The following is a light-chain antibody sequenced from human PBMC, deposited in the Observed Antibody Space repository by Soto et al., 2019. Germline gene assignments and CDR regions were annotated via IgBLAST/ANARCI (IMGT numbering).Light chain of an antibody. CDR3: QHYGSSHPIT. J-gene: IGKJ5*01. CDR1: QSVSSDY. V-gene: IGKV3-20*01. CDR2: DAS. Sequence: ENVLTQSPGTLSLSPGERATLSCRASQSVSSDYLAWYQQKPGQAPRLLIYDASSRANGIPDRFSGGGSGTDFTLTISRLEPEDFAVYYCQHYGSSHPITFGQGTRLEIK.